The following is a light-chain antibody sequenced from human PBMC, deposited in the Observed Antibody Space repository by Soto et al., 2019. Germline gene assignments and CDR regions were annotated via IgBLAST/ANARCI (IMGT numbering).Light chain of an antibody. CDR1: QSVSSN. Sequence: EIVMTQSPATLSVSPGERATLSCRASQSVSSNLAWHQQKPGQAPRLLIYGASTRATGIPVRFRGSGSGTEFTLTISSLQSEDFAVYYCQQYNNWPGRFGQGTKVEIK. J-gene: IGKJ1*01. CDR2: GAS. CDR3: QQYNNWPGR. V-gene: IGKV3-15*01.